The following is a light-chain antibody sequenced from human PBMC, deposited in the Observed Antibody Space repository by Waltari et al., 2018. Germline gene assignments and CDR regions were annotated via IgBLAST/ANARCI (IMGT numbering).Light chain of an antibody. V-gene: IGLV2-14*03. J-gene: IGLJ3*02. CDR2: DVS. Sequence: QSALTQPASVSGSAGQAITISCSRISSDVGVYNYVSWYQQHAGKAPELMIYDVSNRPSGVSNRFSGSKSGSTASLTISGLQAEDEADYYCSSSTGTTWVFGGGTKVSVL. CDR1: SSDVGVYNY. CDR3: SSSTGTTWV.